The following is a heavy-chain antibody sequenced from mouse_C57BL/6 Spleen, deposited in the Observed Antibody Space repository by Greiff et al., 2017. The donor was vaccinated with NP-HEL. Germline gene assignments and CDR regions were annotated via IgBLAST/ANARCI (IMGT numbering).Heavy chain of an antibody. Sequence: QVQLQQSGAELARPGASVKLSCKASGYTFTSYGISWVKQRTGQGLEWIGEIYPRSGNTYYNEKFKGKATLTADKSSSTAYMELRSLTSEDSAVYFCARKVYYDYDERVLAYWGQGTLVTVSA. CDR3: ARKVYYDYDERVLAY. D-gene: IGHD2-4*01. J-gene: IGHJ3*01. CDR2: IYPRSGNT. V-gene: IGHV1-81*01. CDR1: GYTFTSYG.